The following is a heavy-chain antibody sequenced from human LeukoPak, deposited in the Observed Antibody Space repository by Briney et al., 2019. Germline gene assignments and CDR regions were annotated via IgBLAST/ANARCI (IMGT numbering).Heavy chain of an antibody. CDR3: AKVGSGSSSWNWFDP. D-gene: IGHD6-13*01. V-gene: IGHV3-9*01. CDR1: GFTFDDYA. Sequence: PGGSLRLSCAASGFTFDDYAMHWVRQAPGKGLEWCSGISWNSGSIGYADSVKGRFTISRDNAKNSLYLQMNSLRAQDTALYYCAKVGSGSSSWNWFDPWGQGTLVTVSS. J-gene: IGHJ5*02. CDR2: ISWNSGSI.